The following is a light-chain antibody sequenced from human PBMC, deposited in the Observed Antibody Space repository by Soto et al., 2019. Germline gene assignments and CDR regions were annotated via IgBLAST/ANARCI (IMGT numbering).Light chain of an antibody. V-gene: IGLV2-14*01. CDR1: SSDVGGYNY. J-gene: IGLJ1*01. Sequence: QSVLTQPASVSGSPGQSITISCTGTSSDVGGYNYVSWYQQHPGKAPKLMIYDVNNRPSGVSNRFSGSKSGNTASLTISGLQAEDEADYYCGSYRGSSTTYVFGTGTKVTVL. CDR3: GSYRGSSTTYV. CDR2: DVN.